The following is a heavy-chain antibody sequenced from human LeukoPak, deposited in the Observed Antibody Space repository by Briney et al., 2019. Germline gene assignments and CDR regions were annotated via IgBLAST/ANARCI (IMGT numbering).Heavy chain of an antibody. CDR1: GYTFTSYD. V-gene: IGHV1-8*03. D-gene: IGHD2/OR15-2a*01. Sequence: EASVKVSCKASGYTFTSYDINWVRQATGQGLEWMGWMNPNSGNTGYAQKFQGRVTITRNTSISTAYMELSSLRSEDTAVYYCARDVGYYHSNTLGAFDIWGQGTMVTVSS. CDR2: MNPNSGNT. CDR3: ARDVGYYHSNTLGAFDI. J-gene: IGHJ3*02.